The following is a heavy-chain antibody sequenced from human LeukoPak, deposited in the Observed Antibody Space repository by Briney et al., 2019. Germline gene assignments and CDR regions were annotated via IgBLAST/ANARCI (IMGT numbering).Heavy chain of an antibody. V-gene: IGHV3-30*18. J-gene: IGHJ5*02. Sequence: GRSLRLSCAASGFTFSSYGMHWVRQAPGKGLEWVAVIWYGGSNKYYADSVKGRFTISRDNSKNTLYLQMNSLRAEDTAVYYCAKEGQQLVRSWFDPWGQGTLVTVSS. CDR2: IWYGGSNK. D-gene: IGHD6-13*01. CDR1: GFTFSSYG. CDR3: AKEGQQLVRSWFDP.